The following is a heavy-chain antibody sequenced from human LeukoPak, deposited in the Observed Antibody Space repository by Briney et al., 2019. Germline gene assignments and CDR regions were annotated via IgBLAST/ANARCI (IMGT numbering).Heavy chain of an antibody. V-gene: IGHV4-39*07. CDR1: GGSISSSSYY. Sequence: SETLSLTCTVSGGSISSSSYYWGWIRQPPGKGLEWIGSIYHSGSTYYNPSLKSRVTISVDTSKNQFSLKLSSVTAADTAVYYCARATGGYYYYYMDVWGKGTTVTVSS. D-gene: IGHD4-17*01. J-gene: IGHJ6*03. CDR3: ARATGGYYYYYMDV. CDR2: IYHSGST.